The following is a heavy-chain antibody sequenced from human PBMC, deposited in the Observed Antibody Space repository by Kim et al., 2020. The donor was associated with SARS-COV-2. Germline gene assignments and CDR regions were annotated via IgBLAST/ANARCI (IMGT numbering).Heavy chain of an antibody. CDR1: GFTFSSYW. D-gene: IGHD3-3*01. Sequence: GGSLRLSCAASGFTFSSYWMSWVRQVPGKGLEWVANIKQDGNVKYYVDSVKGRFTISRDNAKDSLYLQMNSLRVEDTAVYYCGRGGGAFDYWGQGTLVTVSS. CDR2: IKQDGNVK. J-gene: IGHJ4*02. V-gene: IGHV3-7*01. CDR3: GRGGGAFDY.